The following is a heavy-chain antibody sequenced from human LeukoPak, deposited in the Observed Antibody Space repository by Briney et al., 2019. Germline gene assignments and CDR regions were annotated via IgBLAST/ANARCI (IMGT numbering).Heavy chain of an antibody. CDR2: IYHSGST. D-gene: IGHD3-22*01. V-gene: IGHV4-38-2*02. CDR1: GYSISSGYY. CDR3: ARVLATWLLDY. J-gene: IGHJ4*02. Sequence: SETLSLTCTVSGYSISSGYYWGWIRQPPGNGLEWIGSIYHSGSTYYNPSLKSRVTISVDTSKNQFSLKLSSVTAADTAVYYCARVLATWLLDYWGQGTLVTVSS.